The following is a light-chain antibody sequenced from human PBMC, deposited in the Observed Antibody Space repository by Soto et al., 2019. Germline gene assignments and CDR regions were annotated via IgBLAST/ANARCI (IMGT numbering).Light chain of an antibody. CDR3: HQRAT. Sequence: VLTQSPATLSLSPGDRATLSCRASQSVSSSLTWYQQKPGQAPRLLTYDAPDRVTGTPGRISGSESGTDFTLTISSLEPEDFAIYYCHQRATFGGGTKVDIK. V-gene: IGKV3-11*01. J-gene: IGKJ4*01. CDR2: DAP. CDR1: QSVSSS.